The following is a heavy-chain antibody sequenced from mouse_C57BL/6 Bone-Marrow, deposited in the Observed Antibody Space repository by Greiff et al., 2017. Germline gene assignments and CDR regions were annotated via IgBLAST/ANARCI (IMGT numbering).Heavy chain of an antibody. CDR3: ARKRFITHFDV. V-gene: IGHV15-2*01. CDR2: ILPSIGRT. CDR1: DSEVFPIAY. J-gene: IGHJ1*03. D-gene: IGHD1-1*01. Sequence: VQLVESGSELRSPGSSVKLSCKDFDSEVFPIAYMSWVRQKPGHGFEWIGGILPSIGRTIYGEKFEDKATLDADTLSNTAYLELNSLTSEDSAIYYCARKRFITHFDVWGTGTTVTVSS.